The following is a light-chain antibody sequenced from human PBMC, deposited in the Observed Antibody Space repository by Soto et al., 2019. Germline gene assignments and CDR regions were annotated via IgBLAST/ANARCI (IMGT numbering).Light chain of an antibody. V-gene: IGLV2-14*03. CDR1: SSDVGAYNF. J-gene: IGLJ1*01. Sequence: QSALTQPASVSGSPGQSITISCTGTSSDVGAYNFVSWYRQHPGKAPKLIIYNVSDRPSGVSNRFSGSKSANTASLTISGLQAEDEADYYCIYSTSRGTYVFGTGTKVTVL. CDR2: NVS. CDR3: IYSTSRGTYV.